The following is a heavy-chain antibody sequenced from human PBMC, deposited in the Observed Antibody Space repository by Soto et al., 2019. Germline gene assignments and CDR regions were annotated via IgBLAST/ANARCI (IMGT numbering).Heavy chain of an antibody. V-gene: IGHV2-5*02. D-gene: IGHD3-3*01. CDR2: IYWDDDK. J-gene: IGHJ4*02. CDR3: AHRVLRAVFGLVTTTAIYFDF. Sequence: QITLNESGPTVVKPTETLTLTCTFSGFSLTTSGVGVGWVRQSPGKAPEWLAFIYWDDDKRYSTSLKSRLTITKDTSKNPVVLTMANVHPADTATYYCAHRVLRAVFGLVTTTAIYFDFWGQGTPVVVSS. CDR1: GFSLTTSGVG.